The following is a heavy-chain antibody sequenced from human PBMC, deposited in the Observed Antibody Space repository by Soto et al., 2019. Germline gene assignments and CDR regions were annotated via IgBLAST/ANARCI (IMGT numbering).Heavy chain of an antibody. Sequence: GGSLRLSCAASGFTFSSYAMSWVRQAPGKGLEWVSAISGSGGSTYYADSVKGRFTISRDNSKNTLYLQMNSLRAEDTAVYYCAKDRGGCKSTGCHPDLFDYWTRGTLVTVSS. CDR3: AKDRGGCKSTGCHPDLFDY. V-gene: IGHV3-23*01. CDR2: ISGSGGST. CDR1: GFTFSSYA. D-gene: IGHD2-2*01. J-gene: IGHJ4*02.